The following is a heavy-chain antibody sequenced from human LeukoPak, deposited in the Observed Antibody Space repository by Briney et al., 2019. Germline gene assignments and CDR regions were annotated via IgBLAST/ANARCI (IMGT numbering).Heavy chain of an antibody. D-gene: IGHD2-2*01. J-gene: IGHJ2*01. CDR3: ARRYCSSTSCYFWYSDL. CDR1: GGSFSGYY. CDR2: INHSGST. V-gene: IGHV4-34*01. Sequence: SETLSLTCAVYGGSFSGYYWSWIRQPPGKGLEWIGEINHSGSTNYNPSLKSRVTISVDTSKNQFSLKLSSVTAADTAVYYCARRYCSSTSCYFWYSDLWGRGTLVTVSS.